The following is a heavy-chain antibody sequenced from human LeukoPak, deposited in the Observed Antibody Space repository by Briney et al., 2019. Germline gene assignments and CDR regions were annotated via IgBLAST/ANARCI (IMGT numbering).Heavy chain of an antibody. D-gene: IGHD1-26*01. J-gene: IGHJ4*02. CDR1: GFNFNNYA. CDR3: ARDEISGYFVY. CDR2: IKEDGRMK. Sequence: GGCLRLSCAASGFNFNNYAMSWVRQAPGRGLEWVANIKEDGRMKQYVDSVRGRFTISRDNATRSLYLQMSRLKAEDSDVYYCARDEISGYFVYWGQGTLVTVSS. V-gene: IGHV3-7*01.